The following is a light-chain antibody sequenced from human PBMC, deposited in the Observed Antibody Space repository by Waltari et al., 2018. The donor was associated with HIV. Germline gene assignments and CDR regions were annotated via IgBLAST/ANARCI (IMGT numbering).Light chain of an antibody. Sequence: DVVMTQSPDSLAVSLGERVTINCMSSQRGFYSSSNKNYLAWYQHKSGRPPKLLIYWAATRTSSVPDRFSASGSGTDYTVSNSSLHADDVARDYCQQYLVPFPTTFGQGTRLEIK. CDR1: QRGFYSSSNKNY. CDR2: WAA. V-gene: IGKV4-1*01. CDR3: QQYLVPFPTT. J-gene: IGKJ5*01.